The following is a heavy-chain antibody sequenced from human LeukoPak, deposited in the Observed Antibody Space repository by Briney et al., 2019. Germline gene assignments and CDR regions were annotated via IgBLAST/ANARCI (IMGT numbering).Heavy chain of an antibody. CDR1: GYTFTGYY. CDR3: ARDMEMATMGAY. CDR2: INPNSGGT. V-gene: IGHV1-2*02. D-gene: IGHD5-24*01. J-gene: IGHJ4*02. Sequence: ASVKVSCKASGYTFTGYYMHWARQAPGQGLEWMGWINPNSGGTNYAQKFQGRVTMTRDTSISTAYMELSRLRSDDTAVYYCARDMEMATMGAYWGQGTLVTVSS.